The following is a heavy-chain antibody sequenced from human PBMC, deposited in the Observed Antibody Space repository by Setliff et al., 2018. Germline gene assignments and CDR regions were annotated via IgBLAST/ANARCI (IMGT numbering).Heavy chain of an antibody. D-gene: IGHD6-19*01. CDR2: IYYSGIT. CDR3: AREQWLDPPGYYYMDV. V-gene: IGHV4-39*07. J-gene: IGHJ6*03. Sequence: NPSETLSLTCTVSGGSISSSSYYWNWIRQSPGKGLEWIGSIYYSGITYYNPYLKSRVTISVDTSKNQFSLKLGSVTAADMAVYYCAREQWLDPPGYYYMDVWAKGTTVTVSS. CDR1: GGSISSSSYY.